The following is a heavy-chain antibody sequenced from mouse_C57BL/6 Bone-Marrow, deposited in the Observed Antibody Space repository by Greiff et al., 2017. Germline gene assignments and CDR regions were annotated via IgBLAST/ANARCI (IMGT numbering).Heavy chain of an antibody. Sequence: EVKVVESGGGLVQPGGSLKLSCAASGFTFSDYYMYWVRQTPEKRLEWVAYISNGGGSTYYPDTLKGRFTISRDNAKNTLYLQMSRLTSEDTAMYYCARRDYYGSSYGFAYWGQGTLVTVSA. J-gene: IGHJ3*01. V-gene: IGHV5-12*01. D-gene: IGHD1-1*01. CDR1: GFTFSDYY. CDR3: ARRDYYGSSYGFAY. CDR2: ISNGGGST.